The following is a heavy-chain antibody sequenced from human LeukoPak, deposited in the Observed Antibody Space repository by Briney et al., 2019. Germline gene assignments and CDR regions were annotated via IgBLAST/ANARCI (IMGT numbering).Heavy chain of an antibody. J-gene: IGHJ4*02. CDR3: AKDHSGGWYTQYFDY. CDR2: ISGSGGST. D-gene: IGHD6-19*01. Sequence: GGSLRLSCAASGFTFSSYAMSWVRQAPGKGLEWVSAISGSGGSTYYADSVKGRFTISRDNSKNTLYLQMNSLRAEDTAVYYCAKDHSGGWYTQYFDYWGQGTLVTVSS. V-gene: IGHV3-23*01. CDR1: GFTFSSYA.